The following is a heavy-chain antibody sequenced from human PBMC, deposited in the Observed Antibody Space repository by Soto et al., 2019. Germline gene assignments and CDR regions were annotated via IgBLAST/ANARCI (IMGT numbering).Heavy chain of an antibody. CDR3: ARGSRDIVVVVAATSVNYYYYGMDV. D-gene: IGHD2-15*01. CDR1: GYTFTSYY. Sequence: ASVKVSCKASGYTFTSYYMHWVRQAPGQGLEWMGIINPSGGSTSYAQKFQGRVTMTRDTSTSTVYMELSSLRSEDTAVYYCARGSRDIVVVVAATSVNYYYYGMDVWGQGTTVTVSS. J-gene: IGHJ6*02. V-gene: IGHV1-46*01. CDR2: INPSGGST.